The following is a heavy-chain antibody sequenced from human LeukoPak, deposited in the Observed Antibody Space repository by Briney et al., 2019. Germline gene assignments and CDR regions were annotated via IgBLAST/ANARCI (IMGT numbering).Heavy chain of an antibody. Sequence: GGSLRLSCAASGFTFSSYAMSWVRQAPGKGLEWVSLIYSGGNTYYADSVKGRFTISRDNSKNTLYLQMNSLRAEDTAVYFCARMAWDGDYVDGYWGQGTLVTVSS. D-gene: IGHD4-17*01. CDR1: GFTFSSYA. CDR3: ARMAWDGDYVDGY. CDR2: IYSGGNT. V-gene: IGHV3-53*01. J-gene: IGHJ4*02.